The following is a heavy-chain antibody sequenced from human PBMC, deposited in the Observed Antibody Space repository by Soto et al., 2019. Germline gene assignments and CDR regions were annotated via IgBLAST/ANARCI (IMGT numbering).Heavy chain of an antibody. D-gene: IGHD6-13*01. CDR3: ARETYSSSRRYGMDV. CDR1: GGTFSSYA. V-gene: IGHV1-69*13. Sequence: GASVKVSCKASGGTFSSYAISCVRQAPGQGLEWMGGIIPIFGTANYAQKFQGRVTITADESTSTAYMELSSLRSEDTAVYYCARETYSSSRRYGMDVRGQGTTVTVSS. CDR2: IIPIFGTA. J-gene: IGHJ6*02.